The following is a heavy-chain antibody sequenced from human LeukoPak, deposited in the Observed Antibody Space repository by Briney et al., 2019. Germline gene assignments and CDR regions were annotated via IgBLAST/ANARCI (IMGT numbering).Heavy chain of an antibody. Sequence: PSETLSLTCTVSGGSISSGGYYWSWIRQHPGKGLEWIGYIYYSGSTNYNPSLKSRVTISVDTSKNQFSLKLSSVTAADTAVYYCAREYYYDSSGYRDAFDIWGQGTMVTVSS. CDR2: IYYSGST. CDR3: AREYYYDSSGYRDAFDI. J-gene: IGHJ3*02. V-gene: IGHV4-61*08. CDR1: GGSISSGGYY. D-gene: IGHD3-22*01.